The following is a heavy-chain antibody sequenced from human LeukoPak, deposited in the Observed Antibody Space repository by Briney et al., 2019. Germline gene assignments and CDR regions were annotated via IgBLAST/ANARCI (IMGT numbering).Heavy chain of an antibody. J-gene: IGHJ4*02. CDR3: AKVAKYYYGPETYYFFEQ. D-gene: IGHD3-10*01. CDR2: INQDGTEK. V-gene: IGHV3-7*01. Sequence: GESLRLSCAASGFPFSTYWMSWVRQAPGKGLEWVANINQDGTEKYYEDSVKGRFTISRDYAKNSLNLQMNSLRVEDTAVYYCAKVAKYYYGPETYYFFEQWGQGTPVTASS. CDR1: GFPFSTYW.